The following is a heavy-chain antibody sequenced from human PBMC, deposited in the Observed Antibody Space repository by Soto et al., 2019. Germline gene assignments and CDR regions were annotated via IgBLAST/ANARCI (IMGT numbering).Heavy chain of an antibody. J-gene: IGHJ4*02. CDR3: ARPPVGQWLVSGFDY. D-gene: IGHD6-19*01. Sequence: EVQLVESGGGLVQPGGSLRLSCAASGFTFSSYWMSWVRQAPGKGLEWVANIKQDGSEKYYVDSVKGRFTISRDNAKNSLYLQMNSLRAEDTAVYYCARPPVGQWLVSGFDYWGQGTLVTVSP. CDR1: GFTFSSYW. CDR2: IKQDGSEK. V-gene: IGHV3-7*03.